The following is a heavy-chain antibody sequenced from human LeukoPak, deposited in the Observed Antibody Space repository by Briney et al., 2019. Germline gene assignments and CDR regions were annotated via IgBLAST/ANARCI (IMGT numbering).Heavy chain of an antibody. D-gene: IGHD3-22*01. CDR3: ATRPGSDYYDSSGYYADY. J-gene: IGHJ4*02. V-gene: IGHV1-8*01. Sequence: ASVKVSCKASGYTFTSHDINWVRQATGQGLEWMGWMNPNSGNTGYAQKFQGRVTMTRNTSISTAYMELSSLRSEDTAVYYCATRPGSDYYDSSGYYADYWGQGTLVTVSS. CDR2: MNPNSGNT. CDR1: GYTFTSHD.